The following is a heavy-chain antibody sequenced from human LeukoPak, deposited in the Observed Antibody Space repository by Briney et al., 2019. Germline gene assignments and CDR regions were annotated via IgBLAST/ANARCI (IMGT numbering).Heavy chain of an antibody. V-gene: IGHV4-34*01. CDR2: INHSGST. CDR3: AKTRPYYYYYMDV. CDR1: GGSFSGYY. J-gene: IGHJ6*03. Sequence: KPSETLSLTCAVFGGSFSGYYWSWIRQPPGKGLEWIGEINHSGSTNYNPSLKSRVTISVDTSKNQFSLKLSSVTAADTAVYYCAKTRPYYYYYMDVWGKGTKVTVSS.